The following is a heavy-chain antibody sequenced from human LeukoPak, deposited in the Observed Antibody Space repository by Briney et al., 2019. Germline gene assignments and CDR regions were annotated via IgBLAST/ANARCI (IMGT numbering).Heavy chain of an antibody. CDR2: IDYSGGSS. J-gene: IGHJ4*02. CDR1: GFTLSSYE. V-gene: IGHV3-23*01. CDR3: ARGSTARYYYDSSGYYRGAVDY. D-gene: IGHD3-22*01. Sequence: GGSLRLSCTVSGFTLSSYEMSWIRQAPGKGLEWVSSIDYSGGSSYYADSVKGRFTISRDDSKNTLYLQLNSLRAEDTAVYYCARGSTARYYYDSSGYYRGAVDYWGQGTLVTISS.